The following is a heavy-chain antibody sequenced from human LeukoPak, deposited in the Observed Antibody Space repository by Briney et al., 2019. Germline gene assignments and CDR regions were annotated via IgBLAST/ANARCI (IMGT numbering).Heavy chain of an antibody. V-gene: IGHV4-59*12. CDR1: GGSISSYY. Sequence: SETLSLTCTVSGGSISSYYWSWIRQPPGKGLEWIGYIYYSGSTNYNPSLKSRVTMSVDTSKNQFSLKLSSVTAADTAVYYCASGYYDSSGYLIQHWGQGTLVTVSS. D-gene: IGHD3-22*01. CDR2: IYYSGST. J-gene: IGHJ1*01. CDR3: ASGYYDSSGYLIQH.